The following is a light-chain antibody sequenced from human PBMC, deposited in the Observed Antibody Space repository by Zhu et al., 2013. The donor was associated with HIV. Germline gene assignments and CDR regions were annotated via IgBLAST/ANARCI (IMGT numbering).Light chain of an antibody. CDR3: QQYGSPPQT. V-gene: IGKV3-20*01. CDR2: GAS. CDR1: QSVSSSY. Sequence: EIVLTQSPGTLSLSPGEGATLSCRASQSVSSSYLAWYQQKPGQAPRLLIYGASSRATGIPDRFSGSGSGTDFTLTISRLEPEDFAVYYCQQYGSPPQTFGGGTKVEIK. J-gene: IGKJ4*01.